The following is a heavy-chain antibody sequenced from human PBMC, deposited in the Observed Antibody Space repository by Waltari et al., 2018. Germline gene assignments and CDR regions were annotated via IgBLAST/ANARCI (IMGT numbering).Heavy chain of an antibody. CDR3: ARAHYYYDSSGYYFWYFQH. CDR2: IKQDGSEK. J-gene: IGHJ1*01. Sequence: VQLVQSGAEVKKPGSSVKVSCKASGGTFSSYAISWVRQAPGQGLEWMANIKQDGSEKYYVDSVKGRFTISRDNAKNSLYLQMNSLRAEDTAVYYCARAHYYYDSSGYYFWYFQHWGQGTLVTVSS. CDR1: GGTFSSYA. V-gene: IGHV3-7*02. D-gene: IGHD3-22*01.